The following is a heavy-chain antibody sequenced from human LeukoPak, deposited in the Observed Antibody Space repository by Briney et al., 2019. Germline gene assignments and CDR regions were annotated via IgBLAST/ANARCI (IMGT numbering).Heavy chain of an antibody. V-gene: IGHV4-31*03. D-gene: IGHD2-15*01. CDR2: IYYSGST. J-gene: IGHJ4*02. CDR3: ARGVVVVAATYYDY. CDR1: GGSISSGGYY. Sequence: PSQTLSLTCTVSGGSISSGGYYWSWIRQHPGKGLEWIGYIYYSGSTYYNPSLKSRVTISVDTSKNRFSLKLSSVTAADTAVYYCARGVVVVAATYYDYWGQGTLVTVSS.